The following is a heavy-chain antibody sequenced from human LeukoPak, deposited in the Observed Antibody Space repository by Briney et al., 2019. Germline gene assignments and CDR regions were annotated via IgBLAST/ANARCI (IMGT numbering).Heavy chain of an antibody. CDR2: ISGSGVGK. J-gene: IGHJ4*02. D-gene: IGHD3-3*01. Sequence: PGGSLRLSCAASGFTFSNYAMSWVRQAPGKGLEWVSGISGSGVGKYYADSVKGRFTISRDNSKNTLYLQMNSLRAEDTAVYYCAKCYYDFWSGYPDYWGQGTLVTVSS. CDR1: GFTFSNYA. CDR3: AKCYYDFWSGYPDY. V-gene: IGHV3-23*01.